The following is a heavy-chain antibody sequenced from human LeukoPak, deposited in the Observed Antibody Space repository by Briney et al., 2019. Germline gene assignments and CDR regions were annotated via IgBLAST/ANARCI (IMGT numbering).Heavy chain of an antibody. CDR2: INAGSGNT. V-gene: IGHV1-3*03. D-gene: IGHD6-19*01. CDR1: GYTFTSYA. J-gene: IGHJ4*02. Sequence: GASVKVSCKASGYTFTSYAMHWVRQAPGQRLEWMGWINAGSGNTKYSQEFQGRVTITRDTSASTAYMELSSLRSEDMAVYYCARGSSGWRTGFDYWGQGTLVTVSS. CDR3: ARGSSGWRTGFDY.